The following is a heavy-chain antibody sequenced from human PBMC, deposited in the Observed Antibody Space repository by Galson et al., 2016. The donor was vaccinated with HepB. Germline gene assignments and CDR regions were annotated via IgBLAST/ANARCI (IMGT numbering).Heavy chain of an antibody. CDR1: GYTFTSYD. CDR3: ARGRGISYYGFWSGYSLDY. V-gene: IGHV1-8*01. D-gene: IGHD3-3*01. CDR2: MNPNSDNS. Sequence: SVKVSCKASGYTFTSYDINWVRQATGQGLEWMGWMNPNSDNSGYAQRFQGRVNMTRHTSMSTAYKELSSLRSDDTTVYFCARGRGISYYGFWSGYSLDYWGQGTLVTVSS. J-gene: IGHJ4*02.